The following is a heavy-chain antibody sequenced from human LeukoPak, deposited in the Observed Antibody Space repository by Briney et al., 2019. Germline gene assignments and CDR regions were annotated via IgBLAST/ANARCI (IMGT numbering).Heavy chain of an antibody. Sequence: ASVKVSCKASGGTFSSYAISWVRQAPGQGLEXXXXXXXXXXXXXXAQKFQGRVTITADESTSTAYMELSSLRSEDTAVYYCARCLGCYDILTGYYDAGGLHWYFDLWGRGTLVTVSS. CDR1: GGTFSSYA. V-gene: IGHV1-69*13. CDR2: XXXXXXXX. CDR3: ARCLGCYDILTGYYDAGGLHWYFDL. D-gene: IGHD3-9*01. J-gene: IGHJ2*01.